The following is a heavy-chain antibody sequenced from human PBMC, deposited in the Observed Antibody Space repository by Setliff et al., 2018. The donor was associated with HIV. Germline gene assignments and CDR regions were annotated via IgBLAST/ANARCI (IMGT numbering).Heavy chain of an antibody. J-gene: IGHJ3*02. Sequence: SETLSLTCTVSGGSISSGSYYWSWIRQPAGKGLEWIGRIYTSGSTNYNPSLKSRVTISVDTSKNQFSLKLSSVTAADTAVYYCARSAVVVPADYNFWSGYPTAHAFDIWGQGTMVTVSS. V-gene: IGHV4-61*02. CDR1: GGSISSGSYY. CDR3: ARSAVVVPADYNFWSGYPTAHAFDI. CDR2: IYTSGST. D-gene: IGHD3-3*01.